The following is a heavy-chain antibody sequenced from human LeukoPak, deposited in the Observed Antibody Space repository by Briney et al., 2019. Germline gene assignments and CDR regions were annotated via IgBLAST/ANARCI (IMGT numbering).Heavy chain of an antibody. CDR3: ARRNDFHI. CDR2: IYSNEAT. Sequence: SETLSLTCTVSGGSIKGYHWSWIRQPPGKGLKWIGYIYSNEATEYKPSLKSRVTISADTSKNQFSLKLTSVTAADTAMYYCARRNDFHIWGQGTMVTVSS. CDR1: GGSIKGYH. V-gene: IGHV4-4*08. J-gene: IGHJ3*02.